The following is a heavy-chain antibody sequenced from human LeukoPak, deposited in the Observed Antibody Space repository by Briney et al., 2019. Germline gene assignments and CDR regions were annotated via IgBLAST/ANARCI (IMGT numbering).Heavy chain of an antibody. D-gene: IGHD1-26*01. V-gene: IGHV4-39*07. Sequence: SETLSLTCTVSGGSISSSSYYWGWLRQPPGKGLEWIGSIYYSGSSYYNPSLKSRVTISVDTSKNQFSLKLSSVTAADTAVYYCARGGGVVGATFGYWGQGTLVTVSS. CDR3: ARGGGVVGATFGY. J-gene: IGHJ4*02. CDR2: IYYSGSS. CDR1: GGSISSSSYY.